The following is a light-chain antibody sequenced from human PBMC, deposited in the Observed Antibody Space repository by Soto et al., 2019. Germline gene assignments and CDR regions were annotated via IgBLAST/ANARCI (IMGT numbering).Light chain of an antibody. CDR3: QQYSNWPT. CDR2: GAS. Sequence: EIVMTQSPATLSVSPGERATLSCRASQSVGSNLAWYQQKPGQAPRLLIYGASTRVTGIPARFSGSGSGTEFTLTISSLQSEDFAVYYCQQYSNWPTFGGGTKVEIK. CDR1: QSVGSN. J-gene: IGKJ4*01. V-gene: IGKV3-15*01.